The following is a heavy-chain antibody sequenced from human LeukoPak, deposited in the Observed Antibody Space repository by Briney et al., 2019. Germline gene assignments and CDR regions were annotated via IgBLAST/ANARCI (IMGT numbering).Heavy chain of an antibody. CDR3: ARTRTYLDY. D-gene: IGHD1-7*01. V-gene: IGHV4-59*01. J-gene: IGHJ4*02. CDR2: ISDTGTS. Sequence: PSETLSLNCIVSGGSISGYYWSWIRQPPGRGLEWIGYISDTGTSIYNPSLKNRLSMLVDTSKNHFYLNLTSVTAADTAIYYCARTRTYLDYWGQGALVTVSS. CDR1: GGSISGYY.